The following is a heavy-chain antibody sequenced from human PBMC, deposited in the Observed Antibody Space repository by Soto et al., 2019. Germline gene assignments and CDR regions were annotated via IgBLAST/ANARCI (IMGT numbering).Heavy chain of an antibody. Sequence: QMQLQESGPGLVKPSETLSLTCTVSGGSISSSSYNWGWIRQPPGKGLEWIGSIYYSGTTYYNPSLKSRVTISVDTSKNQFSLKLSSVTAADTAVYYCARSISVAMDFWGQGTLVTVSS. J-gene: IGHJ4*02. CDR2: IYYSGTT. CDR1: GGSISSSSYN. D-gene: IGHD6-19*01. CDR3: ARSISVAMDF. V-gene: IGHV4-39*01.